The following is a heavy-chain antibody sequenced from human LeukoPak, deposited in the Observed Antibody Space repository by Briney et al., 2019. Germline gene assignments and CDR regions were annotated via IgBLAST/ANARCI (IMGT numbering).Heavy chain of an antibody. CDR3: ARGSVDKSAFDI. D-gene: IGHD3-10*01. CDR2: IYYSGGT. CDR1: GGSISSYY. V-gene: IGHV4-59*12. J-gene: IGHJ3*02. Sequence: SETLSLTCTVSGGSISSYYWSWIRQPPGKGLEWIGYIYYSGGTNYNPSLKSRVTISVDTSKNQFSLKLSSVTAADTAVYYCARGSVDKSAFDIWGQGTMVTVSS.